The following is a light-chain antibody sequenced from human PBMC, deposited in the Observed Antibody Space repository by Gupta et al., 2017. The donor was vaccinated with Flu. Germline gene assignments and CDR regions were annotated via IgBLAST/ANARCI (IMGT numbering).Light chain of an antibody. Sequence: QTVVTQEPSLTVSPGGTVTLTCASRTGAVTSDYYPNWFQQKPGQVPRALIYSTTNKQSWTPARFSGSLPGGKAALTLSGVQPEDEAEYYCLLYYGGAWVFGGGTKVTVL. J-gene: IGLJ3*02. CDR2: STT. CDR1: TGAVTSDYY. CDR3: LLYYGGAWV. V-gene: IGLV7-43*01.